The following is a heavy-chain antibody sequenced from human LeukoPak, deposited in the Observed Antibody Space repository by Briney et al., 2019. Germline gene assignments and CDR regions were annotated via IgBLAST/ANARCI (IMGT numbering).Heavy chain of an antibody. D-gene: IGHD3-22*01. CDR1: GYTFTNYV. V-gene: IGHV1-18*01. Sequence: VASVKVSCKASGYTFTNYVISWVRQAPGQGLQWMGWVSPYNGNTKYTQKVQGRVTLTTDTSTNTAYMELRNLRSDDTAVYYCARDRRNYYYEGRDYIANDAFDIWGQGTRVTVS. CDR3: ARDRRNYYYEGRDYIANDAFDI. J-gene: IGHJ3*02. CDR2: VSPYNGNT.